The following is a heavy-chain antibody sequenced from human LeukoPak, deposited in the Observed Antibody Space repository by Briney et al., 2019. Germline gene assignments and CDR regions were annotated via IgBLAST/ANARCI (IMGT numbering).Heavy chain of an antibody. Sequence: SETLSLTCAVYGGSFSGYYWSWIRQPPGKGLEWIGEINHIGSTNYNPSLKSRVTISVDTSKNQFSLKLTSVTAADTAVYYCTRRDIVVVVAANYYYMDVWGKGTTVTVSS. CDR1: GGSFSGYY. J-gene: IGHJ6*03. CDR2: INHIGST. CDR3: TRRDIVVVVAANYYYMDV. D-gene: IGHD2-15*01. V-gene: IGHV4-34*01.